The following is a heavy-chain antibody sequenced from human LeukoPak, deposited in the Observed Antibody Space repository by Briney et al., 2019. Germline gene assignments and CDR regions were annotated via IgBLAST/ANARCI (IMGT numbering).Heavy chain of an antibody. Sequence: SETLSLTCTVSGASIKNYYWSWIRQPAGEGLEWIGRFYSSGTANYNPSLKSRVTMSVDTSKSHFSLKMNSVTAADTAVYYCARDSLTTTVTTHFDYWGQGTLVTVSS. D-gene: IGHD4-17*01. CDR3: ARDSLTTTVTTHFDY. CDR2: FYSSGTA. J-gene: IGHJ4*02. CDR1: GASIKNYY. V-gene: IGHV4-4*07.